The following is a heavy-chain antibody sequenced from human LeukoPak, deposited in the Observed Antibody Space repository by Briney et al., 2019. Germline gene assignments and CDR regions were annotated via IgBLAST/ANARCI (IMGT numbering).Heavy chain of an antibody. CDR3: ARGQYYFDY. Sequence: SETLSLTCTVSGDSISSYYWSWLRQPPGKGLEWLGYIYYSGSTNYNPSLKSRVTISVDTSKNQFSLKLSSVTAADTAVYYCARGQYYFDYWGQGTLVTVSS. V-gene: IGHV4-59*01. CDR1: GDSISSYY. D-gene: IGHD4-11*01. CDR2: IYYSGST. J-gene: IGHJ4*02.